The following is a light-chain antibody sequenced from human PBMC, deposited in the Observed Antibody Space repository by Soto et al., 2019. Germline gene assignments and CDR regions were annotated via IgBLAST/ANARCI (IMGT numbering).Light chain of an antibody. CDR3: QQYNNWPFS. CDR2: GAS. Sequence: VITESPSTLSVSSDEEATLSCRASQSVSSNLVWYQHRPGQAPRLLIYGASTRATDIPARFSGTGSETDFTLTISGLQSEDSAVYFCQQYNNWPFSVAQGCRLDIK. CDR1: QSVSSN. V-gene: IGKV3-15*01. J-gene: IGKJ5*01.